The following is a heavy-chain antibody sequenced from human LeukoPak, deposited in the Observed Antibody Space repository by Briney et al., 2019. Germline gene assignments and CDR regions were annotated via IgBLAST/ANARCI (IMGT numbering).Heavy chain of an antibody. CDR1: GGSISSSSYY. CDR2: IYYSGST. J-gene: IGHJ4*02. D-gene: IGHD6-13*01. CDR3: ATSRWYSDY. Sequence: SETLSLTCTVSGGSISSSSYYWGWIRQPPGKGLEWIGSIYYSGSTYYNPSLKSRVTISVDTSKNQFSLKLSSVTAADTAVYYCATSRWYSDYWGQGTLVTVSS. V-gene: IGHV4-39*07.